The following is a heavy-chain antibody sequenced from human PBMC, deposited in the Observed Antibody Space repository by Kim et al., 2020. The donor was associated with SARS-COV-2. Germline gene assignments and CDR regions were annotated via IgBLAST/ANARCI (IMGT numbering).Heavy chain of an antibody. CDR3: AKTIPRITMVRGVIINAFDI. CDR1: GFTFSSYA. V-gene: IGHV3-23*01. J-gene: IGHJ3*02. D-gene: IGHD3-10*01. CDR2: ISGSGGST. Sequence: GGSLRLSCAASGFTFSSYAMSWVLQAPGKGLEWVSAISGSGGSTYYADSVKGRFTISRDNSKNTLYLQMNSLRAEDTAVYYCAKTIPRITMVRGVIINAFDIWGQGTMVTVSS.